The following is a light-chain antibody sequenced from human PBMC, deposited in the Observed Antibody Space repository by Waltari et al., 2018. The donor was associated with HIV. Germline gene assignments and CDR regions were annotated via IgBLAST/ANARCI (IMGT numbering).Light chain of an antibody. J-gene: IGLJ2*01. CDR2: DVS. CDR3: AAWDDTLNGVV. Sequence: QSALTQPRSVSGSPGQSVTISCTGTSSDVGGYNYVSWYQQHPGKAPKLMIYDVSKLPSGVPDRFSASKSGTSASLSISGLQSEDEADYDCAAWDDTLNGVVFGGGSKLTVL. CDR1: SSDVGGYNY. V-gene: IGLV2-11*01.